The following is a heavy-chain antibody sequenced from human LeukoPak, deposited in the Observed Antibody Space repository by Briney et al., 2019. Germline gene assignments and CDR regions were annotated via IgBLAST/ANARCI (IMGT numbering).Heavy chain of an antibody. D-gene: IGHD4-23*01. Sequence: SVKVSCKASGGTFRGNGYHWVREAPGQGLEWMGGIIPMFDSRSYAQKLKGRVTLTSDESRTTVYMELSNLTSEDTAIYYCAREANFGGNLNWLDPWGQGTLVTVSS. CDR1: GGTFRGNG. J-gene: IGHJ5*02. CDR3: AREANFGGNLNWLDP. V-gene: IGHV1-69*13. CDR2: IIPMFDSR.